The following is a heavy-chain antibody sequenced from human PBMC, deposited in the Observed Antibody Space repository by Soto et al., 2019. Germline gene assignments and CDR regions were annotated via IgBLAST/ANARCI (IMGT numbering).Heavy chain of an antibody. CDR2: MNPNSGDT. V-gene: IGHV1-8*01. CDR3: ARGRYCSSTSCSFDY. CDR1: GYTFTSYD. D-gene: IGHD2-2*01. Sequence: ASVKVSCKASGYTFTSYDINWVRQATGQGLERMGWMNPNSGDTGYAQKFQGRVTMTRNTSISTAYMELSSLRSEDTAVYYCARGRYCSSTSCSFDYWGQGTLVTVSS. J-gene: IGHJ4*02.